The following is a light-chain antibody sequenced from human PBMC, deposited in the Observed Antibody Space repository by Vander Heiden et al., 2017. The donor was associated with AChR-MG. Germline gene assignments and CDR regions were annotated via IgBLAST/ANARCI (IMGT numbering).Light chain of an antibody. Sequence: IAMPQSPATLSVSPGESATLSCRASESVGSNLAWYQQKPGQAPRLLSYGASTRATGIPARFSGSGSGTEFTLTISSLQSEDFAVYYCQQYNNWPLTFGGGTKVEIK. J-gene: IGKJ4*01. V-gene: IGKV3-15*01. CDR1: ESVGSN. CDR2: GAS. CDR3: QQYNNWPLT.